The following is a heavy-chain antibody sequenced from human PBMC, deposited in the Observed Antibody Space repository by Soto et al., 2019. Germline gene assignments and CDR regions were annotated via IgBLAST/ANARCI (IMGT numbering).Heavy chain of an antibody. Sequence: EVQVLESGGCLVQPGGSLRLSCAASGFTFRTYAMSWVRQAPGKGLEWVSTISGSGGSTKYAGSVKGRFTVSRDNSKNVVFLQMSSLRVVDSAVYYCAKMRGMQVWEYYLDYWGEGTLVTVSS. CDR1: GFTFRTYA. CDR3: AKMRGMQVWEYYLDY. V-gene: IGHV3-23*01. J-gene: IGHJ4*02. CDR2: ISGSGGST. D-gene: IGHD3-16*01.